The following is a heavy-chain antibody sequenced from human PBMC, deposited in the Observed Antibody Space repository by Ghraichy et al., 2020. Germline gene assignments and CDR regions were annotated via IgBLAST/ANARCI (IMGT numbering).Heavy chain of an antibody. D-gene: IGHD6-19*01. J-gene: IGHJ4*02. Sequence: ASVKVSCKASGYTFTGYYMHWVRQAPGQGLEWMGWINPNSGGTNYAQKFQGRVTMTRDTSISTAYMELSRLRSDDTAVYYCATFPTTPTKEQWLVRENDYWGQGTLVTVSS. CDR2: INPNSGGT. V-gene: IGHV1-2*02. CDR1: GYTFTGYY. CDR3: ATFPTTPTKEQWLVRENDY.